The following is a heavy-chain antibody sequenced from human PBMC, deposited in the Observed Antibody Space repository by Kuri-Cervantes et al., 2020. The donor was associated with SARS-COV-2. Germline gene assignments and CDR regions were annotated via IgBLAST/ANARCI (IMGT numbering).Heavy chain of an antibody. D-gene: IGHD2-2*01. CDR2: ISSNGGST. CDR3: ARDSREYCSSTSCSWLDP. V-gene: IGHV3-64*01. CDR1: GFTFSSYA. Sequence: GESLKISCAASGFTFSSYAMHWVRQAPGKGLEYVSAISSNGGSTYYANSVKGRFTISRDNSKNTLYLQMGSLRAEDMAVYYCARDSREYCSSTSCSWLDPWGQGTLVTVSS. J-gene: IGHJ5*02.